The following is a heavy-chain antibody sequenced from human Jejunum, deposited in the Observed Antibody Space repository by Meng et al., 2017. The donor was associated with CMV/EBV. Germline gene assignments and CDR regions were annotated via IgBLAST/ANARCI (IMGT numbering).Heavy chain of an antibody. CDR1: TFSTYG. Sequence: TFSTYGMHWVRLAPGRGLEWVAFIRYDGNNKYYTDSVKGRFTISRDNSRNSLYLQMNSLRAEDTAVYYCARQAYGGYAYYYYGMDVWGQGTTVTVSS. D-gene: IGHD4-17*01. J-gene: IGHJ6*02. V-gene: IGHV3-33*01. CDR2: IRYDGNNK. CDR3: ARQAYGGYAYYYYGMDV.